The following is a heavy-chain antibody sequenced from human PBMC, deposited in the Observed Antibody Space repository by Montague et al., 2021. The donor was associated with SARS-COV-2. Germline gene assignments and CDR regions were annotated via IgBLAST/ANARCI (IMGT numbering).Heavy chain of an antibody. CDR2: IYDTAST. CDR3: MSAGGYVNRPPV. D-gene: IGHD6-19*01. V-gene: IGHV4-4*02. Sequence: SETLSLTCAVSGASIVNTDCWSWVLQPPGKGLEWIGEIYDTASTNYNPSLKSRVTMSVDKFNNQFSLQLKYLTAADTAVYFCMSAGGYVNRPPVWGQGALVTVSS. J-gene: IGHJ4*02. CDR1: GASIVNTDC.